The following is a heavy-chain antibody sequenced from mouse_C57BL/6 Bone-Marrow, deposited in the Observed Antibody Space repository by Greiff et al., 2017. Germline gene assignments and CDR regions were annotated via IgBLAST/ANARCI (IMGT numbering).Heavy chain of an antibody. CDR1: GFNIKDDY. V-gene: IGHV14-4*01. Sequence: VQLQQSGAELVRPGASVKLSCTASGFNIKDDYMHWVRQRPEQGLEWIGWIDPENGDTEYASKFQGKATITADTSSNTAYLQLSSLTSEDTAVYYCTYSLAWFAYWGQGTLVTVSA. CDR3: TYSLAWFAY. CDR2: IDPENGDT. D-gene: IGHD2-12*01. J-gene: IGHJ3*01.